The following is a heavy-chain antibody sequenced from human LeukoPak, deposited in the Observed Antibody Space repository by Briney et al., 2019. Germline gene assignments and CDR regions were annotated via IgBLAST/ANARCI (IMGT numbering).Heavy chain of an antibody. J-gene: IGHJ4*02. Sequence: GASVKVSCKASGYTFTGYYMHWVRQAPGQGLEWMGGIIPIFGTANYAQKFQGRVTITADESTSTAYMELSSLRSEDTAVYYCARAEVGGSSLTPFDYWGQGTLVTVSS. CDR1: GYTFTGYY. CDR2: IIPIFGTA. D-gene: IGHD1-26*01. CDR3: ARAEVGGSSLTPFDY. V-gene: IGHV1-69*13.